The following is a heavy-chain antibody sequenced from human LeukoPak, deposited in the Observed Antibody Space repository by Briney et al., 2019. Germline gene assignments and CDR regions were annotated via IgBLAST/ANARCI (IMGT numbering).Heavy chain of an antibody. Sequence: GESLKISCKGSGYGFTTYWIAWVRQMPGEGLEWMGIINPGNSDTRYSPSLQGQVTISADKSISTAYLQWSSLMASDTAMYYCARQWLFDYWGQGTLVTVSS. J-gene: IGHJ4*02. CDR3: ARQWLFDY. CDR1: GYGFTTYW. V-gene: IGHV5-51*01. D-gene: IGHD5-12*01. CDR2: INPGNSDT.